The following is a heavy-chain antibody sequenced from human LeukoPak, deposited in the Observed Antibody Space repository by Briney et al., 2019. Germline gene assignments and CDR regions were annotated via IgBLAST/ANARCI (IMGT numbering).Heavy chain of an antibody. CDR2: IYNGGST. J-gene: IGHJ6*02. CDR1: GFTVSSNY. CDR3: ARSTSNYGMDV. D-gene: IGHD1/OR15-1a*01. V-gene: IGHV3-66*01. Sequence: QPGGSLRLSCAASGFTVSSNYMSWVRQAPGKGLEWVSVIYNGGSTYYADSVKGRFTISRDNSKNTLYLQMNSLRAEDTAVYYCARSTSNYGMDVWGQGTTVTVSS.